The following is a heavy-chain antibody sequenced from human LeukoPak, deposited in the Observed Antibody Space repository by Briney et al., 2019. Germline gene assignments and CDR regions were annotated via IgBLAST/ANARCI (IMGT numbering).Heavy chain of an antibody. V-gene: IGHV3-48*01. Sequence: PGGSLRLSCAASGFTFSSYNMNWVRQAPGKGLEWVSYMSSSGSTIHYEDSVKGRFTISRDNAKNSLYLQMNSLRVEDTAVYYCARSILVAGFDYWGRGTLVTVSS. CDR3: ARSILVAGFDY. D-gene: IGHD6-19*01. CDR2: MSSSGSTI. CDR1: GFTFSSYN. J-gene: IGHJ4*02.